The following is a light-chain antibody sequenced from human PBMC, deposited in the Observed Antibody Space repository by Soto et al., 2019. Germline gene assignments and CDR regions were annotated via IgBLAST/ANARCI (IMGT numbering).Light chain of an antibody. J-gene: IGKJ1*01. CDR3: QQRSKGPPAWT. Sequence: EILLTQSPATLSLSPGERATLSCRASQFISTYLAWYQHKPGQSPRLLIYDASKRATRIPARFSGSGTRTCVALSISSLEPEDFEVYYCQQRSKGPPAWTFGQGTKVVIK. CDR1: QFISTY. V-gene: IGKV3-11*01. CDR2: DAS.